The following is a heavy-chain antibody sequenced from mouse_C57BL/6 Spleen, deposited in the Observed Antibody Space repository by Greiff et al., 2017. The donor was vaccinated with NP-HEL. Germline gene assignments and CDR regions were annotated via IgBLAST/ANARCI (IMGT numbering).Heavy chain of an antibody. CDR1: GYTFTNYW. Sequence: QVQLKESGAELVRPGTSVKMSCKASGYTFTNYWIGWAKQRPGHGLEWIGDIYPGGGYTNYNEKFKGKATLTADKSSSTAHMQFSSLTSEDSAIYYCARGDYGSSYWYFDVWGTGTTVTVSS. V-gene: IGHV1-63*01. D-gene: IGHD1-1*01. J-gene: IGHJ1*03. CDR3: ARGDYGSSYWYFDV. CDR2: IYPGGGYT.